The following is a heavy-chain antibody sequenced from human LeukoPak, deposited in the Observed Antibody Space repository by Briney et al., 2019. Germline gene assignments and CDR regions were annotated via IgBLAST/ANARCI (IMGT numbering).Heavy chain of an antibody. CDR3: AKRAARGAAAITGKVDY. V-gene: IGHV3-74*01. CDR1: GFTFSSYW. CDR2: MNSDGSST. Sequence: PGGSLRLSCAASGFTFSSYWMHWVRQGPGKGLEWVSRMNSDGSSTGYADSVKGRFTISRDNAKNTLYLQMNSLRAEDTAVYYCAKRAARGAAAITGKVDYWGQGTLVTVSS. D-gene: IGHD2-2*02. J-gene: IGHJ4*02.